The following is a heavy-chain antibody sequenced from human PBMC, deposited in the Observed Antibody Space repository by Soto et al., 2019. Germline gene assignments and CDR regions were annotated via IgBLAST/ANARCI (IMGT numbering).Heavy chain of an antibody. J-gene: IGHJ5*02. CDR3: VSGSFPNWFDP. D-gene: IGHD3-10*01. CDR2: IYWNDDK. Sequence: QITLKESGPTLVKPTQTLTLTCTFSGFSFSTSGVGVGWIRQPPGKALEWLALIYWNDDKRYSPSLKSRLTITKDTSKNQVVRTMTNMDPVDTATYYCVSGSFPNWFDPWGQGTLVTVSS. CDR1: GFSFSTSGVG. V-gene: IGHV2-5*01.